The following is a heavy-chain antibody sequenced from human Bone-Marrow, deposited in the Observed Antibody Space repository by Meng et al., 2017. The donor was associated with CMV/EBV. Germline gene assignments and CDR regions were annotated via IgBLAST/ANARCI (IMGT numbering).Heavy chain of an antibody. J-gene: IGHJ6*02. CDR1: GYSFTSYW. CDR3: ASGTQVDTAMSGMDV. V-gene: IGHV5-51*01. D-gene: IGHD5-18*01. CDR2: IYPGDSDT. Sequence: GESPMISCKGSGYSFTSYWIGWVRQMPGKGLEWMGIIYPGDSDTRYSPSFQGQVTISADKSISTAYLQWSSLKASDTAMYYCASGTQVDTAMSGMDVWGQGNTVTFSS.